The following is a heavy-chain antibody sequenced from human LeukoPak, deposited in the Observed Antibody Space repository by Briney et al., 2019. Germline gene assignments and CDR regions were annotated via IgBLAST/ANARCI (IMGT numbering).Heavy chain of an antibody. CDR3: AKGRESGVTTVIVDY. Sequence: GGSLRLSCAASGFTFSNAWMNWVRQAPGKGLEWVSVISGGDGTTYYADSVKGRFTISRDNSKNTLYLQMNSLRAEDTAVYYCAKGRESGVTTVIVDYWGQGTLVTVSS. CDR1: GFTFSNAW. V-gene: IGHV3-23*01. CDR2: ISGGDGTT. D-gene: IGHD4-17*01. J-gene: IGHJ4*02.